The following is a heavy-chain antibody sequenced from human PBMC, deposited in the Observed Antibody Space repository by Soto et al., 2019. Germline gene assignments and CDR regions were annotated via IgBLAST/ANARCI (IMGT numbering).Heavy chain of an antibody. D-gene: IGHD6-19*01. CDR1: GYTFTNYG. Sequence: QVQLVKSGAEVKKPGASVKVSCKASGYTFTNYGISWMRQAPGQGLEWMGWISAYNGNTNYAQKLQGRVTMTTDTSTSTAYMELRSLRSDDTAVYYCAAPYSSLEDYGMDVWGQGTTVTVSS. CDR3: AAPYSSLEDYGMDV. J-gene: IGHJ6*02. V-gene: IGHV1-18*01. CDR2: ISAYNGNT.